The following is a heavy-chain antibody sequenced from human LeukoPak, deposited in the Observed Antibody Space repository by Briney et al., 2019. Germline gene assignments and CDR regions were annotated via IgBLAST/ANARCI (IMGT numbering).Heavy chain of an antibody. V-gene: IGHV4-59*01. J-gene: IGHJ4*02. CDR1: GGSISSYY. CDR2: IYYSGST. CDR3: AIPHPLWFGEPAPFDY. Sequence: SETLSLTCTVSGGSISSYYWSWIRQPPGKGLEWIGYIYYSGSTNYNPSLKSRVTISVDTSKNQFSLKLSSVTAADTAVYYCAIPHPLWFGEPAPFDYWGQGTLVTVSS. D-gene: IGHD3-10*01.